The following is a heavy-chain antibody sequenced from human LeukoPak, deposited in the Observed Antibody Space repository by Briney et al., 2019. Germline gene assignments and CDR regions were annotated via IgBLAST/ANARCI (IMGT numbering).Heavy chain of an antibody. D-gene: IGHD3-16*01. CDR1: GDSVSSNSTG. Sequence: TSQTLSLTCAISGDSVSSNSTGWNWIRQSPSRGLEWLGRTYYRSKWYTDYAVSVKSRMTINPDPSKYQFSLHLNYVPPKDPGVYYSARGGGAPHSWGQGTLVTVSS. CDR2: TYYRSKWYT. J-gene: IGHJ4*02. V-gene: IGHV6-1*01. CDR3: ARGGGAPHS.